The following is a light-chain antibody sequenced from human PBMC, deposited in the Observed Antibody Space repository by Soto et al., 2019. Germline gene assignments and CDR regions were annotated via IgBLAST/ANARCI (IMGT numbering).Light chain of an antibody. CDR2: AAS. V-gene: IGKV1-39*01. CDR1: QSINKY. Sequence: DIQMTQSPSSLSASVGDRVTITCRASQSINKYLNWYQQKPGKAPKLLIFAASSMQSGVPLRFSGSGSGTDFTLTIISLQPEDFATYYCQQSQSTPRTFGQGTKLEIK. CDR3: QQSQSTPRT. J-gene: IGKJ2*01.